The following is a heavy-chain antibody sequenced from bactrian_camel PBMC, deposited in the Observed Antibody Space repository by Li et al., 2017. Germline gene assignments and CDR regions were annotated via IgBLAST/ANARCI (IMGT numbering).Heavy chain of an antibody. D-gene: IGHD4*01. J-gene: IGHJ4*01. Sequence: HVQLVESGGGLAQPGKSLKITCATAGFTFASRHVYWVRQAPGKGLEWVSTLKSGGGTTYYADSVKGRFTISRDNAKNTLYLQMNSLKPEDTAMYYCAADYDRVTIATAWWDREYEYNYWGQGTQVTVS. CDR3: AADYDRVTIATAWWDREYEYNY. V-gene: IGHV3S1*01. CDR2: LKSGGGTT. CDR1: GFTFASRH.